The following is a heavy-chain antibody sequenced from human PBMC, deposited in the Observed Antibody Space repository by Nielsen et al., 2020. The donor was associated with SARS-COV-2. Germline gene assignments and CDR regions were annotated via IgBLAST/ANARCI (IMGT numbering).Heavy chain of an antibody. CDR1: GFTFSSYT. CDR2: IRSSSSHI. Sequence: GGSLRLSCAASGFTFSSYTMNWVRQAPGMGLEWVSSIRSSSSHIYYADSVKGRFTISRDNAKNSVYMQMNSLRAEDTAVYFCARDSVRESSYGEGWGYHYHYGMVVWGQGTTVTVSS. CDR3: ARDSVRESSYGEGWGYHYHYGMVV. D-gene: IGHD5-18*01. J-gene: IGHJ6*02. V-gene: IGHV3-21*01.